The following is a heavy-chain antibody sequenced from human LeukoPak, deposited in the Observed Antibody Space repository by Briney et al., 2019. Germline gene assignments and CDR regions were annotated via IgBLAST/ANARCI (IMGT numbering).Heavy chain of an antibody. J-gene: IGHJ6*03. CDR1: GFTFSSYA. Sequence: PGGSLRLSCAASGFTFSSYAMHWVRQAPGKGLEWVAVISYDGSNKYYADSVKGRFTISRDNSKNTLYLQMNSLRAEDTAVYYCARAQDSSGYDYYYYMDVWGKGTTVTVSS. V-gene: IGHV3-30*04. CDR2: ISYDGSNK. CDR3: ARAQDSSGYDYYYYMDV. D-gene: IGHD3-22*01.